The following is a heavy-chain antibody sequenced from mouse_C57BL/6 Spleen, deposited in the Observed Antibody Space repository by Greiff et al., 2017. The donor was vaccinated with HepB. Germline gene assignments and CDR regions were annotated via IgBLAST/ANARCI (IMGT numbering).Heavy chain of an antibody. D-gene: IGHD2-3*01. V-gene: IGHV1-74*01. CDR3: AIGGWLLPAWFAY. CDR2: IHPSDSDT. Sequence: QVHVKQPGAELVKPGASVKVSCKASGYTFTSYWMHWVKQRPGQGLEWIGRIHPSDSDTNYNQKFKGKATLTVDKSSSTAYMQLSSLTSEDSAVYCCAIGGWLLPAWFAYWGQGTLVTVSA. J-gene: IGHJ3*01. CDR1: GYTFTSYW.